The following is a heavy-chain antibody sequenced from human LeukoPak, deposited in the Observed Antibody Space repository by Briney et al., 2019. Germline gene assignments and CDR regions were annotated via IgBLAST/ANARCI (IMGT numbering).Heavy chain of an antibody. D-gene: IGHD3-10*01. V-gene: IGHV3-23*01. Sequence: GGSLRLSCAASGFTFSSYAMSWVRQAPGKGLEWVSAISGSGGSTYYADSVKGRFTISRDNSKNTLYLQMNSLRAEDTAVYYCAKAIWVAATSSWFCLDYWGQGTLVTVSS. CDR2: ISGSGGST. CDR3: AKAIWVAATSSWFCLDY. CDR1: GFTFSSYA. J-gene: IGHJ4*02.